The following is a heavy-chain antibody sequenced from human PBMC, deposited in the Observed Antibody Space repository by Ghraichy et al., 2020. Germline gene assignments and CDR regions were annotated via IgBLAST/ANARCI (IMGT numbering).Heavy chain of an antibody. CDR1: GYTFTGYY. D-gene: IGHD2-2*01. Sequence: ASVQVSCKASGYTFTGYYMHWVRQAPGQGLEWMGWINPNSGGTNYAQKFQGWVTMTRDTSISTAYMELSRLRSDDTAVYYCARGDCSSTSCYPFDYWGQGTLVTVSS. J-gene: IGHJ4*02. CDR2: INPNSGGT. CDR3: ARGDCSSTSCYPFDY. V-gene: IGHV1-2*04.